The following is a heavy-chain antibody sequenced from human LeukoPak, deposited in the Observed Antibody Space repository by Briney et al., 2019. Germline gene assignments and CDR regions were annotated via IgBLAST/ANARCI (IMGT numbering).Heavy chain of an antibody. CDR1: GGSISSGSYY. D-gene: IGHD5-24*01. V-gene: IGHV4-61*02. Sequence: SQTLSLTCTVSGGSISSGSYYWSWIRQPAGKGLEWIGRIYTSGSTNYNPSLKSRVTISVDTSKNQFSLKLSSVTAADTAVYYCARAATIWDYFDYWGQGTLVTVSS. CDR2: IYTSGST. CDR3: ARAATIWDYFDY. J-gene: IGHJ4*02.